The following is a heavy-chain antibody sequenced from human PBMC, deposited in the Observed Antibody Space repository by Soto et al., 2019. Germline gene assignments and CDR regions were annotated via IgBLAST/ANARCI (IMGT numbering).Heavy chain of an antibody. V-gene: IGHV4-31*03. CDR3: ARDRIVTIFGVESPGFDYYYGMDV. Sequence: PSETLSLTCTVSGGSISSGGYYWSWIRQHPGKGLEWIGYIYYSGSTYYNPSLKSRVTISVDTSKNQFSLKLSSVTAADTAVYYCARDRIVTIFGVESPGFDYYYGMDVWGQGTTVTVSS. J-gene: IGHJ6*02. CDR2: IYYSGST. D-gene: IGHD3-3*01. CDR1: GGSISSGGYY.